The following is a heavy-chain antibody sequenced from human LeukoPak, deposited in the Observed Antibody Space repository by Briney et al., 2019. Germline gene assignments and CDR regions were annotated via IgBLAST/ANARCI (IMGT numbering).Heavy chain of an antibody. V-gene: IGHV3-30-3*01. Sequence: GGSLRLSCAASGFTFSSYAMHWVRQAPGKGLEWVAVISYDGSNKYYADSVKGRFTISRDNSKNTLYLQMNSLRAEDTAVYYCAKVYGDYVPYFDYWGQGTLVTVSS. J-gene: IGHJ4*02. CDR2: ISYDGSNK. CDR1: GFTFSSYA. CDR3: AKVYGDYVPYFDY. D-gene: IGHD4-17*01.